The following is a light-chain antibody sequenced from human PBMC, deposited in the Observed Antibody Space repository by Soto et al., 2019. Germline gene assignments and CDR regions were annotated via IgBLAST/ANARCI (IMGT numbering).Light chain of an antibody. CDR2: AAS. J-gene: IGKJ1*01. V-gene: IGKV1-39*01. CDR1: QTVDDY. CDR3: QQSYSTTRT. Sequence: DIQLTQSPTSLAASVGDRVTIACRASQTVDDYLNWYQQKPGQTPKLLIYAASTLQSGVSSRFNGSKSGTDFSLTINSLQPEDVATYYCQQSYSTTRTFGQGTKVEIK.